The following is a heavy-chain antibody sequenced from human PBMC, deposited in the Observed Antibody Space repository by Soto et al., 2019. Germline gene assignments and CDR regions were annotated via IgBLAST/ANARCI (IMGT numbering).Heavy chain of an antibody. Sequence: PSETLSLTCNVSGVSISSTSYNWGWIRQPPGEGLEWIGTLDYSGTAHYNPSLKSRINISADPSKNQVSLHLNSVTPEDTALYYCVRDVGFDFDYWGLGTLVTVSS. CDR3: VRDVGFDFDY. J-gene: IGHJ4*02. V-gene: IGHV4-39*07. CDR1: GVSISSTSYN. CDR2: LDYSGTA. D-gene: IGHD1-26*01.